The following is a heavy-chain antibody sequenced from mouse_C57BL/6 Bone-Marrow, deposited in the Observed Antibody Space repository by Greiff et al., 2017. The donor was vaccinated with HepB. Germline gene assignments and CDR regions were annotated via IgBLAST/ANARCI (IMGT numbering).Heavy chain of an antibody. CDR1: GFTFSDYY. CDR3: ARLAGYYAMDD. J-gene: IGHJ4*01. Sequence: EVQRVESGGGLVQPGGSLKLSCAASGFTFSDYYMYWVRQTPEKRLEWVAYISNGGGSTYYPDTVKGKFPISRDNAKNTLYLQMSRLKSEDTAMYYCARLAGYYAMDDWGQGTSVTV. D-gene: IGHD6-1*01. CDR2: ISNGGGST. V-gene: IGHV5-12*01.